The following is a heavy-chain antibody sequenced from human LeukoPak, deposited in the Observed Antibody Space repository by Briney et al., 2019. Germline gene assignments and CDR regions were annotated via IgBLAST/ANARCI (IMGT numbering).Heavy chain of an antibody. V-gene: IGHV1-2*06. J-gene: IGHJ4*02. CDR1: RYTFSAYY. CDR2: LNPNSGGT. Sequence: ASVKVSCKASRYTFSAYYIHWVRQAPGQGLEWMGRLNPNSGGTNYARKFQGRVTMTTDASISTAYMELSRLIFEDTAVYYCAVFGTARMTSDYYFDFWGQGTLVTVSS. CDR3: AVFGTARMTSDYYFDF. D-gene: IGHD3-3*01.